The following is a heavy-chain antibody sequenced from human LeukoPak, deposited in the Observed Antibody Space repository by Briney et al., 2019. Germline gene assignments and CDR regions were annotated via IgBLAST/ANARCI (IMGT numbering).Heavy chain of an antibody. CDR2: MNPNSGNT. Sequence: ASVKVPCKASGYTFTSYGISWVRQAPGQGLEWMGWMNPNSGNTGYAQKFQGRVTITRNTSISTAYMELSSLGSEDTAVYYCARGGCSSTSCYDPWGQGTLVTVSS. J-gene: IGHJ5*02. CDR1: GYTFTSYG. CDR3: ARGGCSSTSCYDP. D-gene: IGHD2-2*01. V-gene: IGHV1-8*03.